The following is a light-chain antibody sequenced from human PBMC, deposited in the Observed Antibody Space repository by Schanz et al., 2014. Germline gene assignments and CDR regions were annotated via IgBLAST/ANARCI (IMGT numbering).Light chain of an antibody. V-gene: IGLV2-14*02. CDR2: DVG. CDR3: TSYISSSFFWV. CDR1: SSDVGNYDL. J-gene: IGLJ3*02. Sequence: QSVLTQPASVSGSPGQSITISCTGTSSDVGNYDLVSWYRHYPGKAPKLIIYDVGDRPSGVSNRFSGSKSGNTASLTISGLQAEDEADYYCTSYISSSFFWVFGGGTKLTVL.